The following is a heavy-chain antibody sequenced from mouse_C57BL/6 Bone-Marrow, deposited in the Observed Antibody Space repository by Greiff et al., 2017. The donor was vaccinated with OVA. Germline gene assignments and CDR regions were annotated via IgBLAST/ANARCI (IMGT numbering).Heavy chain of an antibody. CDR1: GFTFSSYA. CDR3: ASGIYYDYSYYFDY. D-gene: IGHD2-4*01. Sequence: EVHLVESGGGLVKPGGSLKLSCAASGFTFSSYAMSWVRQTPEKRLEWVATISDGGSYTYYPDNVKGRFTISRDNAKNNLYLQMSHLKSEDTAMYYCASGIYYDYSYYFDYWGQGTTLTVSS. J-gene: IGHJ2*01. CDR2: ISDGGSYT. V-gene: IGHV5-4*01.